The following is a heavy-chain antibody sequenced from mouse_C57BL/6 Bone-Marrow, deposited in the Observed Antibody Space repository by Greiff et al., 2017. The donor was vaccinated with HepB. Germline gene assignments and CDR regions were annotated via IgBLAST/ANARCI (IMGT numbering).Heavy chain of an antibody. D-gene: IGHD3-1*01. CDR1: GFTFSSYA. CDR3: ALSPRAYFDV. J-gene: IGHJ1*03. V-gene: IGHV5-4*03. CDR2: ISDGGSYT. Sequence: DVKLVESGGGLVKPGGSLKLSCAASGFTFSSYAMSWVRQTPEKRLEWVATISDGGSYTYYPANVKGRFTISRDNAKNNLYLQMSHLKSEDTAMYYCALSPRAYFDVWGTGTTVTVSS.